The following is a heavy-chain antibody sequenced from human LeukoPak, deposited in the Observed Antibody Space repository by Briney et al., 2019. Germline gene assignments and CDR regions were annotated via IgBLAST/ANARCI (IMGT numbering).Heavy chain of an antibody. D-gene: IGHD5-12*01. CDR2: INYSGST. Sequence: SETLSLTCTVSGGSISSSSYCWGWLRQPPGKGLEWIGSINYSGSTYYNPSIKSRNTISVDTSKSQYSLNLSSLTGADTAVYYCARESVDPDLWGRGTLVTVS. CDR1: GGSISSSSYC. CDR3: ARESVDPDL. V-gene: IGHV4-39*02. J-gene: IGHJ2*01.